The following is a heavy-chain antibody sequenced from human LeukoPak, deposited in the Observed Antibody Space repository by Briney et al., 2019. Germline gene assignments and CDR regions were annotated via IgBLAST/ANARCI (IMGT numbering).Heavy chain of an antibody. J-gene: IGHJ4*02. D-gene: IGHD4-17*01. V-gene: IGHV3-23*05. CDR1: GFTFNIYT. Sequence: GGSLRLSCAASGFTFNIYTMSWVRQAPGKGLEWVSFIYSGGNTHYSDSVKGRFTISRDNSKNTLYLQMNSLRAEDTAVYYCARSAGEYSHPYDYWGQGTLVTVSS. CDR2: IYSGGNT. CDR3: ARSAGEYSHPYDY.